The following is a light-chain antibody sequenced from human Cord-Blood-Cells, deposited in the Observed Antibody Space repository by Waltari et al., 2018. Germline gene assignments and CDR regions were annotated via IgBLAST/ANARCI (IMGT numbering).Light chain of an antibody. CDR2: DAS. Sequence: DIQMTQSPSSLSASVGDRVTITCQASKDISNYLNWYQQKPGKAPKLLIYDASNLETGVPSRFCGSGSGTDFAFTISSLQPEDIATYYCQQYDNLLWTFGQGTKVEIK. CDR3: QQYDNLLWT. CDR1: KDISNY. J-gene: IGKJ1*01. V-gene: IGKV1-33*01.